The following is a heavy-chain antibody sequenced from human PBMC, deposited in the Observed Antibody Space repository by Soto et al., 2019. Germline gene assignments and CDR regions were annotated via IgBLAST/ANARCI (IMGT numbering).Heavy chain of an antibody. V-gene: IGHV3-30*19. CDR3: ARTGYSSGWYPSLSDYYYYGMDV. D-gene: IGHD6-19*01. J-gene: IGHJ6*02. Sequence: GGSLRLSCAASGFTFSSGGMHWVRQAPGKGLEWVAVISYDGSNKYYADSVKGRFTISRDNSKNTLYLQMNSLRAEDTAVYYCARTGYSSGWYPSLSDYYYYGMDVWGQGTTVTVSS. CDR2: ISYDGSNK. CDR1: GFTFSSGG.